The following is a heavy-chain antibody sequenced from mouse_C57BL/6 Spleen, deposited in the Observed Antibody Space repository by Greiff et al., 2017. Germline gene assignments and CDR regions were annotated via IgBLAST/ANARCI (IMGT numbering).Heavy chain of an antibody. CDR1: GYTFTSYW. J-gene: IGHJ3*01. V-gene: IGHV1-5*01. CDR2: IYPGNSDT. Sequence: EVKLVESGTVLARPGASVKMSCKTSGYTFTSYWMHWVKQRPGQGLEWIGAIYPGNSDTSYNQKFKGKAKLTAVTSASTAYMELSSLTNEDSAVYYCTRDSSGSAWFAYWGQGTLVTVSA. D-gene: IGHD3-2*02. CDR3: TRDSSGSAWFAY.